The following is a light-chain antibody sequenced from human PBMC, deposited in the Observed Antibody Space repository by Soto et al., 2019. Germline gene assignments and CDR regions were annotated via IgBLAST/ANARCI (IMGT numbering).Light chain of an antibody. CDR3: QQYNSYPWT. V-gene: IGKV1-5*01. J-gene: IGKJ1*01. CDR2: DAS. CDR1: QRLSRW. Sequence: DIQMTQSPSTLSASVGDRVTITCRASQRLSRWLAWYQQKAGKAPKLLVYDASSLESGVLSRFSGSGSGAEFTLTIGSLQPDDFATYYCQQYNSYPWTFGQGTKVDIK.